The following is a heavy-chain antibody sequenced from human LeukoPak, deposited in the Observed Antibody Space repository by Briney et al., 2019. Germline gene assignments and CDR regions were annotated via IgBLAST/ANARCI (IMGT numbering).Heavy chain of an antibody. CDR3: AKDPIAVAGPVYFDY. CDR1: GFTFSSFA. D-gene: IGHD6-19*01. Sequence: GGSLRLSCAASGFTFSSFAMSWVRQAPGKGLEWASGISGSGGRIYYSDSVKGRFTISRDNSENTLYLQMNSLRAEDTAVYYCAKDPIAVAGPVYFDYWGQGTLVTVSP. CDR2: ISGSGGRI. V-gene: IGHV3-23*01. J-gene: IGHJ4*02.